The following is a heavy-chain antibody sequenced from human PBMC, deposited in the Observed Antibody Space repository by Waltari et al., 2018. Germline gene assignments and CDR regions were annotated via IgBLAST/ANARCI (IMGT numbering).Heavy chain of an antibody. CDR1: GGPFSSYA. V-gene: IGHV1-69*12. Sequence: QVQLVQSGAEVKKPGSSVKVSCKASGGPFSSYAISWVRPAPGQGLEWMGGIIPIFGTANYAQKFQGRVTITADESTSTAYMELSSLRSEDTAVYYCASPLTDYDFWSGYFGYWGQGTLVTVSS. CDR3: ASPLTDYDFWSGYFGY. D-gene: IGHD3-3*01. CDR2: IIPIFGTA. J-gene: IGHJ4*02.